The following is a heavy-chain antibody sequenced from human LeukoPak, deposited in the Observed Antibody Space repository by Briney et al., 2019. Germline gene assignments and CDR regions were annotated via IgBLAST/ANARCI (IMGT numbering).Heavy chain of an antibody. D-gene: IGHD3-10*01. Sequence: SETLSLTCTVSDDSISDYYRGWIRQPPGKGLEWIGYFHNSGTSTYNPSLKSRVTISADTSKNQFSLKLNSLTTADTAVYYCTREDYHYASGHWAQGTLVTVSS. CDR1: DDSISDYY. CDR3: TREDYHYASGH. V-gene: IGHV4-59*01. CDR2: FHNSGTS. J-gene: IGHJ4*02.